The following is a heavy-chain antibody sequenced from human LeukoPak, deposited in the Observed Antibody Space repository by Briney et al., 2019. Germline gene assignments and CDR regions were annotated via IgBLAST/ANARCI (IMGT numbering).Heavy chain of an antibody. J-gene: IGHJ4*02. Sequence: SETLSLTCTVSGGSISSYYWSWIRQPPGKGLEWIGYIYYSGSTNYNPSLKSRVTISVDTSKNQFSLKLSSVTAADTAVYYCASVTYYYGSGSYKNWGQGTLVTVSS. CDR3: ASVTYYYGSGSYKN. D-gene: IGHD3-10*01. CDR2: IYYSGST. V-gene: IGHV4-59*12. CDR1: GGSISSYY.